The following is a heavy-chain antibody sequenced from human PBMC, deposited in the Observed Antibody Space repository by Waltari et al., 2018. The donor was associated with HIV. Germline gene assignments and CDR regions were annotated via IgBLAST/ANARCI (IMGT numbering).Heavy chain of an antibody. Sequence: QVQLQESGPGLVKPSQTLSLTCTVSGGSISSGSYYWSWIRQPAGKGLEWIGRIYTSGSTNYNPALNGRVTISVDTAKNQFSLKRSSVTAADTAVYYCARGVAVAIRSAFDIWGQGTMVTVSS. D-gene: IGHD6-19*01. CDR3: ARGVAVAIRSAFDI. CDR2: IYTSGST. V-gene: IGHV4-61*02. J-gene: IGHJ3*02. CDR1: GGSISSGSYY.